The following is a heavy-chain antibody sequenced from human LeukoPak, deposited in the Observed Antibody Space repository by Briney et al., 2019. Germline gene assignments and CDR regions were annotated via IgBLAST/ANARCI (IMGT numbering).Heavy chain of an antibody. D-gene: IGHD3-3*01. CDR2: IKQDGSEK. Sequence: GGSLRLSCAASGFTFTSYWMTWVRQAPGKGLEWVANIKQDGSEKYYVDSVKGRFTISRDNAKNSLYLQMNSLRAEDTAVYYCARDLGSYDFWSGYDNYYYYMDVWGKGTTVIVSS. CDR1: GFTFTSYW. J-gene: IGHJ6*03. CDR3: ARDLGSYDFWSGYDNYYYYMDV. V-gene: IGHV3-7*01.